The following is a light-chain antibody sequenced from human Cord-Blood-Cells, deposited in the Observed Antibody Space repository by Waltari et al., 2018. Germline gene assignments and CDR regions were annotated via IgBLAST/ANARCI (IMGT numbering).Light chain of an antibody. CDR2: EGS. J-gene: IGLJ2*01. V-gene: IGLV2-8*01. CDR1: SSDAGGYNY. CDR3: SSYAGSNNLV. Sequence: QSALTQPPSASGSPGQAVTISCTGTSSDAGGYNYVFWYQRHPGKSPKPMIYEGSKRPSGVPDRCSGSKSGNTASLTVSGLQAEDEADYSGSSYAGSNNLVFGGGTKLTVL.